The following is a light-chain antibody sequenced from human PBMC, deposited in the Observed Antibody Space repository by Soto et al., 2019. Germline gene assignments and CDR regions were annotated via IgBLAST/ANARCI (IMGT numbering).Light chain of an antibody. CDR1: QSVSSSY. V-gene: IGKV3-15*01. Sequence: EIVLTQSPGTLSLSPGARATLSCRASQSVSSSYLAWYQQKPGQAPRLLIYGASTRATGIPATFSGSGSGTEFTLTISSLQSEDFAVYYCQQYNKWPRTFGQGTKVDIK. J-gene: IGKJ1*01. CDR3: QQYNKWPRT. CDR2: GAS.